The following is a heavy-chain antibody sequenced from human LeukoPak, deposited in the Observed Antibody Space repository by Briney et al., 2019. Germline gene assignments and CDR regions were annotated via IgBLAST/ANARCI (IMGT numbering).Heavy chain of an antibody. CDR2: ISSSSSYI. CDR3: ARDVASTLLFDI. J-gene: IGHJ3*02. V-gene: IGHV3-21*01. D-gene: IGHD5-24*01. Sequence: GGSLRLSCAASGFTFSNYWMHWVRQVPGKGLEWVSSISSSSSYIYYADSVKGRFTISRDNAKNSLYLQMNSLRAEDTAVYYCARDVASTLLFDIWGQGTMVTVSS. CDR1: GFTFSNYW.